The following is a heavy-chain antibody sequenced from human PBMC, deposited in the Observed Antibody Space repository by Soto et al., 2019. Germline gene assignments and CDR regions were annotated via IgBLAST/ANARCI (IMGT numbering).Heavy chain of an antibody. CDR1: GFTFSSYS. V-gene: IGHV3-21*01. CDR3: ALNYYDSSGYYWGLDY. Sequence: EVQLLESGGGLVKPGGSLSLSCAASGFTFSSYSMNWVRQAPGKGLEWVSSISSSSSYIYYADSVKGRFTISRDNAKNALYLQMNSLRAEDTAVYYFALNYYDSSGYYWGLDYCGQGTLVTVAS. CDR2: ISSSSSYI. J-gene: IGHJ4*02. D-gene: IGHD3-22*01.